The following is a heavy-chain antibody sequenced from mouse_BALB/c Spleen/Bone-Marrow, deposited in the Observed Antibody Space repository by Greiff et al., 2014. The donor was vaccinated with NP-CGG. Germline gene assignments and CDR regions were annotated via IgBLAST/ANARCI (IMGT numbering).Heavy chain of an antibody. CDR1: GYTFSNYW. CDR2: IHPGNSDT. Sequence: VQLQQSETVLARPGAAVKMSCKASGYTFSNYWMHWIKQRPGQGLEWIGTIHPGNSDTTYNQKFKGKAKLTAVTSTSTAYMELSSLTNEDSAVYYCTTLARNNFDYWGQGTTLTVSS. CDR3: TTLARNNFDY. J-gene: IGHJ2*01. D-gene: IGHD3-1*01. V-gene: IGHV1-5*01.